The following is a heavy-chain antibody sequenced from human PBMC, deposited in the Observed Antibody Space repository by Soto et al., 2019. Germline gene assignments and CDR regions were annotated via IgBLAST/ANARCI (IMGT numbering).Heavy chain of an antibody. CDR3: AKDIAALDPSPNSLGV. J-gene: IGHJ6*04. CDR2: IIWNSVSL. D-gene: IGHD6-13*01. CDR1: GFTFDDYA. Sequence: PGGSLRLSCAASGFTFDDYAMHWVRQAPGNGLELVSGIIWNSVSLGYADSVKGRFTISRDNAKNSLYLQMNSLRAEDTALYYRAKDIAALDPSPNSLGVWGKGTTVTVSS. V-gene: IGHV3-9*01.